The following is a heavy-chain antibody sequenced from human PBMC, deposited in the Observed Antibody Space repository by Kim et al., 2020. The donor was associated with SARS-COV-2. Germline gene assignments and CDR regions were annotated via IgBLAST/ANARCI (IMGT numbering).Heavy chain of an antibody. J-gene: IGHJ4*02. D-gene: IGHD3-22*01. Sequence: KYAQTLEGRVTMTTDTSTSTAYMELRGLRSDDTAVYFCARGYYFDTNGIDFWGQGTLVTVSS. V-gene: IGHV1-18*01. CDR3: ARGYYFDTNGIDF.